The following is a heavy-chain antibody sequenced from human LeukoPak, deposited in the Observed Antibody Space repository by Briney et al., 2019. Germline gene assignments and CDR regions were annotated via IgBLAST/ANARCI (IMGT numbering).Heavy chain of an antibody. D-gene: IGHD1-20*01. CDR2: IYYSGST. Sequence: SETLSLTCTVSGGSISSSSYYWGWIRQPPGKGLEWIGSIYYSGSTYYNPSLKSRVTISVDTSKNQFSLKLSSVTAADTAVYYCAQFGITGTTSQAWGQGTLVTVSS. CDR1: GGSISSSSYY. CDR3: AQFGITGTTSQA. V-gene: IGHV4-39*01. J-gene: IGHJ5*02.